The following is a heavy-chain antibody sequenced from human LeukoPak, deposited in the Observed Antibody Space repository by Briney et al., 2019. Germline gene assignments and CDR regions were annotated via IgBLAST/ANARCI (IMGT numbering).Heavy chain of an antibody. V-gene: IGHV4-59*01. J-gene: IGHJ4*02. CDR1: DDSISDYY. CDR2: FYNSGRS. Sequence: SETLSLTCAVSDDSISDYYRGWIRQPPGKGLEWIGYFYNSGRSTYNPSLKSRVTISADTSKNHFSLKLNSVTTADTAVYYCTRGAGWLIDYWGQGILVTVSS. D-gene: IGHD3-16*01. CDR3: TRGAGWLIDY.